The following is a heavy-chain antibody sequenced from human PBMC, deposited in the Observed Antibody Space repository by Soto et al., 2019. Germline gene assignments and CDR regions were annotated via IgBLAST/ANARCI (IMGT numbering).Heavy chain of an antibody. CDR3: AHRIAGNTGHAMDV. V-gene: IGHV3-11*01. CDR2: INIGGSNK. D-gene: IGHD2-15*01. J-gene: IGHJ6*02. Sequence: QGQLVESGGGLVPPGGSLRLSCAVSGFTFSDYHMSWIRQAPGKGLEWVSYINIGGSNKYYADRVKGRFTVSRDNAKNSLHLQMDTLRVEDTAIYYCAHRIAGNTGHAMDVWGQGTTVIVSS. CDR1: GFTFSDYH.